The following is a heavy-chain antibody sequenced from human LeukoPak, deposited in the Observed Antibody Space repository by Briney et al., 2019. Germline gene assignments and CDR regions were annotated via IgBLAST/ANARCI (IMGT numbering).Heavy chain of an antibody. D-gene: IGHD5-24*01. CDR3: ARAARDGMSRYFDY. CDR2: TYYRSKWYN. J-gene: IGHJ4*02. CDR1: GDSVSSNIAA. Sequence: SRTLSLTCAISGDSVSSNIAAWNWIRQSPSRGLEWLGRTYYRSKWYNDYAVSEKSRITINPDTSKNQISLQLNSVTPEDTAVYYCARAARDGMSRYFDYWGQGTLVTVSS. V-gene: IGHV6-1*01.